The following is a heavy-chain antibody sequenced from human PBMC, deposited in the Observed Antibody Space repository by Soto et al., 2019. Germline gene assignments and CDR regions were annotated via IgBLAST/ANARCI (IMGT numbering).Heavy chain of an antibody. V-gene: IGHV4-34*01. D-gene: IGHD2-21*01. CDR3: ARGGISHWAYFYYMDV. J-gene: IGHJ6*03. Sequence: SETLSLTCVISGGSLSDYFWSWIRQPPGMALEWIGEINHLGSINYNPSLKSRVTMSVDTSKNQFSLTLNSVTAADSATYYCARGGISHWAYFYYMDVWDRGTTVTVSS. CDR2: INHLGSI. CDR1: GGSLSDYF.